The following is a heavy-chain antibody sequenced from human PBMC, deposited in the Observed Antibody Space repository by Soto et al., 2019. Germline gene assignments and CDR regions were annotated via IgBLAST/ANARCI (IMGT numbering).Heavy chain of an antibody. Sequence: EVQLVESGGGLVQPGGSLTLSCAASGFTFSVSALHWVRHPSGRGLEWVGRIRSRGNNYATAYAASMDGRFTISRDESKNTAYLQLNSLTTEDTAVYYCSTKASDFCSGYPQYYMYVWGKGTTVTVS. J-gene: IGHJ6*03. V-gene: IGHV3-73*01. CDR2: IRSRGNNYAT. CDR1: GFTFSVSA. CDR3: STKASDFCSGYPQYYMYV. D-gene: IGHD3-3*01.